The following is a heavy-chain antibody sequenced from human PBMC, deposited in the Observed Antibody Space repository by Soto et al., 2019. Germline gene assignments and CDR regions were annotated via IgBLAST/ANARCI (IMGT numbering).Heavy chain of an antibody. J-gene: IGHJ4*02. Sequence: QVQLQESGPGLVKPSQTLSLTCTVSGGSISSGGTGSYWTWIRQLPGKGLEWIGYIYYTGNTYYNXSXKXXSTISIDTSENQFSLKLTSVTAADTAVYFCASGHDAYKVRYWGQGTLVTVSS. D-gene: IGHD1-1*01. V-gene: IGHV4-31*03. CDR1: GGSISSGGTGSY. CDR2: IYYTGNT. CDR3: ASGHDAYKVRY.